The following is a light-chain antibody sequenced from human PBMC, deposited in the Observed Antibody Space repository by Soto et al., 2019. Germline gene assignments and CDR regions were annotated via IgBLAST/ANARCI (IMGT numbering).Light chain of an antibody. CDR1: QSISSK. J-gene: IGKJ4*01. V-gene: IGKV3D-15*01. Sequence: EIVMTQSPATLSVSPWERATLSCRASQSISSKLAWYHHKPGQAPRLLIYGASTRATGIPARFSGSGSGTEFTLTISSLQSEDFAVYYCQQYDKWPLTFGGGTKVDIK. CDR3: QQYDKWPLT. CDR2: GAS.